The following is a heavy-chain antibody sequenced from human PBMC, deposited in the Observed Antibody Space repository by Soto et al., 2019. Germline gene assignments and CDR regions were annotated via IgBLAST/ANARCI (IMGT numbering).Heavy chain of an antibody. Sequence: SSVKVSCKSSGGTFSSYTISWVRQAPGQGLEWMGRIIPILGIANYAQKFQGRVTITADKSTSTAYMELSSLRSEDTAVYYCAREYPGYCSSTSCPGSYYFDYWG. J-gene: IGHJ4*01. CDR2: IIPILGIA. D-gene: IGHD2-2*01. CDR1: GGTFSSYT. V-gene: IGHV1-69*04. CDR3: AREYPGYCSSTSCPGSYYFDY.